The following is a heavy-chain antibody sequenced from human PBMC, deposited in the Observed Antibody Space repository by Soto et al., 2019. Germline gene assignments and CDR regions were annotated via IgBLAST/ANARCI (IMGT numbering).Heavy chain of an antibody. D-gene: IGHD6-19*01. J-gene: IGHJ6*03. V-gene: IGHV3-11*01. CDR3: ARYSSGVDYYYYYYMDV. CDR1: VFTFSDYY. CDR2: ISSSGSTI. Sequence: GGSLRLSCAASVFTFSDYYMSWIRQAPGKGLEWVSYISSSGSTIYYADSVKGRFTISRDNAKNSLYLQMNSLRAEDTAVYYCARYSSGVDYYYYYYMDVWGKGTTVTVSS.